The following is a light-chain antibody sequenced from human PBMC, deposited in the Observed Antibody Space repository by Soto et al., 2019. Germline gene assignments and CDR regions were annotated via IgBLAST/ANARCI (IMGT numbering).Light chain of an antibody. CDR1: QSLLHRNGYNY. CDR3: MQDLLLPLT. V-gene: IGKV2-28*01. CDR2: LGS. J-gene: IGKJ4*01. Sequence: DIVMTQSPLSLPVTPGEPASISCRSSQSLLHRNGYNYLEWYLQKPGQSPQLLIFLGSNRATGVPDTFSTSGSGTDFSLTISRVEAADVGVYYCMQDLLLPLTFGGGTKVEIK.